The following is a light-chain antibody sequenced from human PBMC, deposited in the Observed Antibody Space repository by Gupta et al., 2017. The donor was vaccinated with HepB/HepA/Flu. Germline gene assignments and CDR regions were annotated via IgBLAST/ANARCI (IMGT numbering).Light chain of an antibody. Sequence: QSARTQPSSVSGSPGQSITISCTGTSSDVGGYNYVSCYQHHTGNAPNLMNYNVSHRPSVVSNCSSATKSGTTASPTISGLQAEDAAYYYCTSYTSSSTLVFGGGTKLTVL. CDR3: TSYTSSSTLV. V-gene: IGLV2-14*03. CDR2: NVS. CDR1: SSDVGGYNY. J-gene: IGLJ2*01.